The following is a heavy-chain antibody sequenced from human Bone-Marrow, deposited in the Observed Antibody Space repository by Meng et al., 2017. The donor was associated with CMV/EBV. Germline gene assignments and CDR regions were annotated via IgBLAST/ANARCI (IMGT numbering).Heavy chain of an antibody. CDR2: IIPILGTG. V-gene: IGHV1-69*05. D-gene: IGHD2-2*01. Sequence: SVKVSCKASGGTFSKYAISWVRQAPGQGLEWMGGIIPILGTGKYAQKFQGRVTITTDESTSTAYMELSSLRSEDTAVYYCARGRICSSTSCHREYFQHWGQGTLVTVSS. CDR1: GGTFSKYA. J-gene: IGHJ1*01. CDR3: ARGRICSSTSCHREYFQH.